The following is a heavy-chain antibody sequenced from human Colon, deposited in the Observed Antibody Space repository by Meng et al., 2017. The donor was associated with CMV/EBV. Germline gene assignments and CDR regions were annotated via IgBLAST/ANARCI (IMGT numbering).Heavy chain of an antibody. J-gene: IGHJ4*02. CDR1: GFSLTTTGAG. CDR3: VHRSYSGQDDY. V-gene: IGHV2-5*02. D-gene: IGHD5-12*01. Sequence: IPLKGSGPALVKPTPTLTLTCTFSGFSLTTTGAGVAWVRQPPGKAPELLALIHWDDDKRYSPSLKNRLNITKDTSKNQVVLSMTNMDPADTATYYCVHRSYSGQDDYWGQGALVTVSS. CDR2: IHWDDDK.